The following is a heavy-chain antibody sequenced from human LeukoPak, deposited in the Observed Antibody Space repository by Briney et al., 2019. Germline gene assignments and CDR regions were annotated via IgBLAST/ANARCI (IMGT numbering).Heavy chain of an antibody. D-gene: IGHD3-22*01. CDR1: GGSFSGYY. V-gene: IGHV4-34*01. CDR2: INHSGST. Sequence: SETLSLTCAVYGGSFSGYYWSWIRQPPGKGLEWIGEINHSGSTNYNPSLKSRVTISVDTSKNQFSLKLSSVTAADAAVYYCARRKSSGYYDWWGQGTLVTVSS. J-gene: IGHJ4*02. CDR3: ARRKSSGYYDW.